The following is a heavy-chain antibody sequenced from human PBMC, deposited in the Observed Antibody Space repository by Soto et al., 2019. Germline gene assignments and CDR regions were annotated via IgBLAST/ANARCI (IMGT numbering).Heavy chain of an antibody. CDR1: AGSISSGGYY. J-gene: IGHJ4*02. D-gene: IGHD2-15*01. CDR3: ARASDVYCSGGFFYYFDY. Sequence: SETLSLTCTASAGSISSGGYYWSWIRQHPGKGLEWIGYTYYSGSTYYNPSLKSRVTISVDTSKNQFSLKLSSVTAADTAVYYCARASDVYCSGGFFYYFDYGGQGPLVTASS. CDR2: TYYSGST. V-gene: IGHV4-31*03.